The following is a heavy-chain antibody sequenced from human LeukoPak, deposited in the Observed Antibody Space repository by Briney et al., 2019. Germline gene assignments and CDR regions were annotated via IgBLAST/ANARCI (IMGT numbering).Heavy chain of an antibody. J-gene: IGHJ4*02. V-gene: IGHV3-33*01. CDR2: IWCDGSNK. CDR3: ARDLRRGGLDY. D-gene: IGHD3-16*01. CDR1: GFTFSSYG. Sequence: RGSLRLSCAASGFTFSSYGMHWVRQAPGKGLEWVAVIWCDGSNKYYADSVKGRFTISRDNSKNTLYLQMNSLRAEDTAVYYCARDLRRGGLDYWGQGTLVTVSS.